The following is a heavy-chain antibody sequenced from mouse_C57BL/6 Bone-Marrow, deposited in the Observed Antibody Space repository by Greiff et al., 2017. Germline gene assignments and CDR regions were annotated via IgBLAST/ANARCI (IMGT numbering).Heavy chain of an antibody. D-gene: IGHD1-1*01. V-gene: IGHV1-12*01. CDR2: IYPGNGDT. CDR3: AVYYYGSSYCFDY. Sequence: QVQLKESGAELVRPGASVKMSCKASGYTFTSYNMHWVKQTPRQGLEWIGAIYPGNGDTSYNQKFKGKATLTVDKSSSTAYMQLSSLTSEDSAVYFCAVYYYGSSYCFDYWGQGTTLTVSS. J-gene: IGHJ2*01. CDR1: GYTFTSYN.